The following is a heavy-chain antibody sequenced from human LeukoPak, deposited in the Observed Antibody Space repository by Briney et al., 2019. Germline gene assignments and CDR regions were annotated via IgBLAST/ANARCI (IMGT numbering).Heavy chain of an antibody. J-gene: IGHJ4*02. CDR1: GGSISSYY. Sequence: PSETLSPTCTVSGGSISSYYWSWIRQPPGKGLEWIGYIYYSGSTNYNPSLKSRVTISVDTSKNQFSLKLSSVTAADTAVYYCASAYCSGGSCYFDYWGQGTLVTVSS. CDR2: IYYSGST. CDR3: ASAYCSGGSCYFDY. D-gene: IGHD2-15*01. V-gene: IGHV4-59*01.